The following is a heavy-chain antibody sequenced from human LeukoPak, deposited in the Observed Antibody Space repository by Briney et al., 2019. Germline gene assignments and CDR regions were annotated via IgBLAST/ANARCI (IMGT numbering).Heavy chain of an antibody. D-gene: IGHD1-14*01. CDR2: INHSGST. CDR1: GGSFSGYY. Sequence: PSETPSLTCAVYGGSFSGYYWSWIRQPPGKGLEWIGEINHSGSTNYNPSLKSRVTISVDTSKNQFSLKLSSVTAADTAVYYCARRYYYYGMDVWGQGTTVTVSS. J-gene: IGHJ6*02. V-gene: IGHV4-34*01. CDR3: ARRYYYYGMDV.